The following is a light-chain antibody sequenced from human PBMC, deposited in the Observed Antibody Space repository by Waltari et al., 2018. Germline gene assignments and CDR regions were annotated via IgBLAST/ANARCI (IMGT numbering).Light chain of an antibody. J-gene: IGLJ1*01. CDR1: GKNH. CDR3: GVWDSSLSAYV. CDR2: ETD. Sequence: GKNHVSWYKQHPGTAPKLLIYETDQRPSVIPDRFSGSKSGTSATLGITGLQTGDEADYYCGVWDSSLSAYVFGPGTNVAVL. V-gene: IGLV1-51*02.